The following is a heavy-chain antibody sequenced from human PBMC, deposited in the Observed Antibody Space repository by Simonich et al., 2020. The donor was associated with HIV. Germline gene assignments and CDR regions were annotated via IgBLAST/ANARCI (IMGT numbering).Heavy chain of an antibody. Sequence: QVQLVQSGAEVKKPGASVKVSCKASGYTFIGYYMHWGRQAPGQGLEWMGRFNPNRGGTNYAQKFQGRVTRTRDTSISTAYMELSRLRSDDTAVYYCARSRSGPFDAFDIWGQGTMVTVSS. CDR3: ARSRSGPFDAFDI. J-gene: IGHJ3*02. D-gene: IGHD3-3*01. V-gene: IGHV1-2*06. CDR2: FNPNRGGT. CDR1: GYTFIGYY.